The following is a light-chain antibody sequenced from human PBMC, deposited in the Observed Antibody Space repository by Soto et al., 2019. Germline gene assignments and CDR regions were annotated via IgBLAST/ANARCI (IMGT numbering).Light chain of an antibody. CDR1: QRVLYNSNTKHY. CDR2: WAS. J-gene: IGKJ2*01. Sequence: DIVMTQSPDSLAVSLGERATINCKSSQRVLYNSNTKHYLAWYQQKPGQPPKLLIYWASTRESGVPDRFSGSGSGADFTLNISSLQAEDVAVYYCQQYYSMPYTFGQGTKLEIK. V-gene: IGKV4-1*01. CDR3: QQYYSMPYT.